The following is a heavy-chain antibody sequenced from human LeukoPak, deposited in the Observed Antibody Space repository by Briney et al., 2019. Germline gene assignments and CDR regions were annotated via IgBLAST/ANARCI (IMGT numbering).Heavy chain of an antibody. Sequence: GRSLRLSCAASGFTFSSYGMHWVRQAPGKGLEWVAVIWYDGSNKYYADSVKGRFTISRDNSKNTLYLQMNSLRAEDTAVYYCARDWASGSSSFDYWGQGTLVTVSS. CDR3: ARDWASGSSSFDY. V-gene: IGHV3-33*01. J-gene: IGHJ4*02. CDR1: GFTFSSYG. D-gene: IGHD3-10*01. CDR2: IWYDGSNK.